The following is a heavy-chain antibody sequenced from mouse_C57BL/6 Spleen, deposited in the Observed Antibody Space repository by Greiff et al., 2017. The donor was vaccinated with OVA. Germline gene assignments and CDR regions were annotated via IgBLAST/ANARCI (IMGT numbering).Heavy chain of an antibody. Sequence: QVQLQQSGAELVRPGASVKLSCKASGYTFTDYYINWVKQRPGQGLEWIARIYPGSGNTYYNEKFKGKATLTAEKSSSTAYMQLSSLTSEDSAVYFCAGTGVYLDYWGQGTTLTVSS. CDR1: GYTFTDYY. V-gene: IGHV1-76*01. D-gene: IGHD4-1*01. CDR3: AGTGVYLDY. J-gene: IGHJ2*01. CDR2: IYPGSGNT.